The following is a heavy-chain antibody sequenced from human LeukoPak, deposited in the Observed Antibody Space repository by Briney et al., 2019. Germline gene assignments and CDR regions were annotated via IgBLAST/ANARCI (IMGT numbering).Heavy chain of an antibody. CDR1: GYSISNGYY. D-gene: IGHD1-14*01. J-gene: IGHJ5*02. CDR2: INHSGST. Sequence: PSETLSLTCTVSGYSISNGYYWGWIRQAPGKGLEWIGEINHSGSTNYNPSLKSRVTISVDTSKNQFSLKLNSVIAADTAVYYCARNKRALADRRFDPWGQGTLVTVSS. CDR3: ARNKRALADRRFDP. V-gene: IGHV4-38-2*02.